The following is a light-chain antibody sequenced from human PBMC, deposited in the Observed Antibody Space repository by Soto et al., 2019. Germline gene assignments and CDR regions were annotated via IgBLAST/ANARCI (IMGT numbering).Light chain of an antibody. CDR1: QTINGY. Sequence: DIQMTQSPSSLSASVGDRVTITCRSSQTINGYLNWYQQTPGKPPKLLIYATSTLQSGVPSRFSDSESGTEFTLTISSLQPEDSATNYGQQSYRAFPFTFRPGTKVDIK. CDR3: QQSYRAFPFT. J-gene: IGKJ3*01. CDR2: ATS. V-gene: IGKV1-39*01.